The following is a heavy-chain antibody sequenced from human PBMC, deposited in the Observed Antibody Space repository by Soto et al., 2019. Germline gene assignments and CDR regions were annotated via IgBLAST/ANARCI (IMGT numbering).Heavy chain of an antibody. CDR3: ARGRDIVLMVYGNWFDP. CDR1: GYTFTSYD. V-gene: IGHV1-8*01. J-gene: IGHJ5*02. CDR2: MNPNSGNT. Sequence: QVPLVQSGAEVKKPGASVKVSCKASGYTFTSYDINWVRQATGQGLEWMGWMNPNSGNTGYAQKFQGRVTMTRNTSISTAYMELSSLRSEDTAVYYCARGRDIVLMVYGNWFDPWGQGTLVTVSS. D-gene: IGHD2-8*01.